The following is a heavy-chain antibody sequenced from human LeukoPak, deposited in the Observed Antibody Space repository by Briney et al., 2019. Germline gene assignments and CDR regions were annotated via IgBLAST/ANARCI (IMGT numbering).Heavy chain of an antibody. J-gene: IGHJ5*02. D-gene: IGHD6-19*01. CDR2: IYSGGST. V-gene: IGHV3-53*01. Sequence: GGSLRLSCAASGFTVSSNYMSWVRQAPGKGLEWVSVIYSGGSTYYADSVKGRFTISRDNSKNTLYLQMNSLRAEDTAVYYCAREYSGGWNWFDPWGQGTLVTVSS. CDR3: AREYSGGWNWFDP. CDR1: GFTVSSNY.